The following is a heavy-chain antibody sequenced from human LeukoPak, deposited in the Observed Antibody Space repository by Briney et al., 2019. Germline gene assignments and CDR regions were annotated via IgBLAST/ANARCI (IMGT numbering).Heavy chain of an antibody. D-gene: IGHD3-10*01. CDR2: FDPEDGET. CDR1: GYTLTELS. V-gene: IGHV1-24*01. Sequence: ASVKVSFKVSGYTLTELSMHWVRQAPGKGLEWMGGFDPEDGETIYAQKFQGRVTMTEDTSTETAYMELSSLRSEDTAVYYCATDPYYYGSGSYYNKSGWFDPWGQGTLVTVSS. CDR3: ATDPYYYGSGSYYNKSGWFDP. J-gene: IGHJ5*02.